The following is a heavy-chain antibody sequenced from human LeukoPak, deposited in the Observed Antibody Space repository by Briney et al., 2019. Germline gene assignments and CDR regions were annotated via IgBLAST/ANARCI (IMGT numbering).Heavy chain of an antibody. CDR1: GGSFNGYY. Sequence: PSETLSLTCAVYGGSFNGYYWSWIRQPAGKGLEWIGRIYTSGSTNYNPSLKSRVTISVDTSKNQFSLKLSSVTAADTAVYYCAQSGDYYYYYMDVWGKGTTVTVSS. CDR3: AQSGDYYYYYMDV. CDR2: IYTSGST. J-gene: IGHJ6*03. D-gene: IGHD2-15*01. V-gene: IGHV4-59*10.